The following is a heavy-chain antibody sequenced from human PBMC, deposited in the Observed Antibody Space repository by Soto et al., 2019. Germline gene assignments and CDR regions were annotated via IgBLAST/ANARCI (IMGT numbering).Heavy chain of an antibody. V-gene: IGHV4-39*01. J-gene: IGHJ6*02. Sequence: SETLSLTCTVSGGSISSSSYYWGWIRQPPGKGLEWIGSIYYSGSTYYNPSLKSRVTISVDTSKNQFSLKLSSVTAADTAVYYCVLGALYYYYGMDVWGQGTTVTVSS. CDR3: VLGALYYYYGMDV. CDR1: GGSISSSSYY. D-gene: IGHD1-26*01. CDR2: IYYSGST.